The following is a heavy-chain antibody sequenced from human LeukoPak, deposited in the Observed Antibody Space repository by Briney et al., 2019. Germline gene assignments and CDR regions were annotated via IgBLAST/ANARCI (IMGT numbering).Heavy chain of an antibody. J-gene: IGHJ4*02. V-gene: IGHV4-4*09. CDR3: ARQSGSYSNFDY. Sequence: SATLSLTRTVSGGSISSYYWRWLRQPPGAGLEWIGYIYTSGSTNYNPSLKSRVTISVDTSKNQFSLKLSSVTAADTAVYYCARQSGSYSNFDYWGQGTLVTVSS. CDR1: GGSISSYY. CDR2: IYTSGST. D-gene: IGHD1-26*01.